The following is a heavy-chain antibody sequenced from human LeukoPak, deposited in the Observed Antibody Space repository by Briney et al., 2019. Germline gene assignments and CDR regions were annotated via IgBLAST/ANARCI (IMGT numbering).Heavy chain of an antibody. CDR3: GTLLSNGPFDY. V-gene: IGHV1-2*02. CDR1: GGTFSSYA. CDR2: IYPNSGAT. Sequence: ASVTVSCKASGGTFSSYAISWVRQAPGQGLEWMGWIYPNSGATKYAQKFQGRVTMTRDTSISTAYMELSGLRSDDTAVYYCGTLLSNGPFDYWGQGSLVTVSS. J-gene: IGHJ4*02.